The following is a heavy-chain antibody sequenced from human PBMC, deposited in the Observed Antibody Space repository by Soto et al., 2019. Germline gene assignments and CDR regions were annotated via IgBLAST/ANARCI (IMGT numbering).Heavy chain of an antibody. V-gene: IGHV3-23*01. CDR1: GFTFSSYA. CDR3: AKDPTVVVVAARGANWFDP. J-gene: IGHJ5*02. Sequence: GESLKISCAASGFTFSSYAMSWVRQAPGKGLEWVSAISGSGGSTYYADSVKGRFTISRDNSKNTLYLQMNSLRAEDTAVYYCAKDPTVVVVAARGANWFDPWGQGTLVTVSS. D-gene: IGHD2-15*01. CDR2: ISGSGGST.